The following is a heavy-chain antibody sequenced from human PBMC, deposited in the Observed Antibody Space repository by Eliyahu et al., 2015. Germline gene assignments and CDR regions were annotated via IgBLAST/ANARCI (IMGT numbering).Heavy chain of an antibody. D-gene: IGHD5-18*01. V-gene: IGHV1-69*01. Sequence: QVQLVQSGAEVKKPGSSVKVSCXASGGTFSXYAXSXVRXAPGQGLEWMGGIXPIFGTANYAQKFQGRVTITADESTSTAYMELSSLRSEDTAVYYCAGPSDVDTAMVTYFDYWGQGTLVTVSS. J-gene: IGHJ4*02. CDR3: AGPSDVDTAMVTYFDY. CDR2: IXPIFGTA. CDR1: GGTFSXYA.